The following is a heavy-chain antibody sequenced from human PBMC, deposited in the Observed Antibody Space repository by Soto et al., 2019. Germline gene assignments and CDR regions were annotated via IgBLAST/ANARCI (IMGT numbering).Heavy chain of an antibody. Sequence: SETLSLTCAVYGGSFSGYYWSWIRQPPGKGLEWIGEINHNGSTNYNPSLKSRVTISVDTSKNQFSLKLSSVTAADTAVYYCARIVWFGELDPSDYWGQGTLVTVSS. V-gene: IGHV4-34*01. CDR2: INHNGST. J-gene: IGHJ4*02. CDR3: ARIVWFGELDPSDY. CDR1: GGSFSGYY. D-gene: IGHD3-10*01.